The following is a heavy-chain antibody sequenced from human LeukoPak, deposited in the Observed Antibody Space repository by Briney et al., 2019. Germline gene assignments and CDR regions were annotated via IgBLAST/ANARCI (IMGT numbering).Heavy chain of an antibody. D-gene: IGHD6-6*01. CDR1: GGSISSGGHY. CDR3: ARDRPIAAASRMDV. Sequence: SETLSLTCTVSGGSISSGGHYWSWIRQHPGQGLEWIGYIYYSGSTYYDSSLKSRVTMALDTSRNQFSLDLRSVTAADTAVYYCARDRPIAAASRMDVWGQGITVTVSS. V-gene: IGHV4-31*03. CDR2: IYYSGST. J-gene: IGHJ6*02.